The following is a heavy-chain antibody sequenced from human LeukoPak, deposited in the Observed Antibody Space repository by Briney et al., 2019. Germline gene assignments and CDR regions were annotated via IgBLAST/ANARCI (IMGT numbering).Heavy chain of an antibody. CDR2: INGDGSTT. J-gene: IGHJ5*02. Sequence: GGSLRLSCAASGFTFSTYWMHWVCQAPGEGLVWVSRINGDGSTTNYADFVKGRFTISRDNAKNTLFLQMNSLRAEDTAVYYCARRVDATRWYDPWGQGTLVTVSS. D-gene: IGHD2-15*01. CDR1: GFTFSTYW. V-gene: IGHV3-74*01. CDR3: ARRVDATRWYDP.